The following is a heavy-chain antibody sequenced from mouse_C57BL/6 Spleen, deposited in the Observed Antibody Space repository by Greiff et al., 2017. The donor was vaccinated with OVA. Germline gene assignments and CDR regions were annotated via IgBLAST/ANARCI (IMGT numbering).Heavy chain of an antibody. V-gene: IGHV1-5*01. J-gene: IGHJ4*01. D-gene: IGHD1-1*01. CDR2: IYPGNSDT. Sequence: VQLKESGTVLARPGASVKMSCKTSGYTFTSYWMHWVKQRPGQGLEWIGAIYPGNSDTSYNQKFKGKAKLTAVTSASTAYMELSSLTNEDSAVYYCTPITTVVAEDAMDYWGQGTSVTVSS. CDR3: TPITTVVAEDAMDY. CDR1: GYTFTSYW.